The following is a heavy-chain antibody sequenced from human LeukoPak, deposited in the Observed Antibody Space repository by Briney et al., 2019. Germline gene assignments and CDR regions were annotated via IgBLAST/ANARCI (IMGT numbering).Heavy chain of an antibody. CDR3: ARDLGGVPFDY. V-gene: IGHV1-18*01. J-gene: IGHJ4*02. D-gene: IGHD2-8*02. CDR1: GYTFINYG. Sequence: GASVKVSCKASGYTFINYGISWVRQAPGQGLEWMGWISAYNGNTNYAQQLQDRVTMTTDTSTSTAYMELRSLRSDDTAVYYCARDLGGVPFDYWGQGTLVTVSS. CDR2: ISAYNGNT.